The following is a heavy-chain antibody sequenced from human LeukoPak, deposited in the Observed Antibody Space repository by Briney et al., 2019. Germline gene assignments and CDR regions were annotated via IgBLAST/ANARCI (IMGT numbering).Heavy chain of an antibody. D-gene: IGHD2-2*02. CDR1: GFTFSSFD. J-gene: IGHJ5*01. CDR3: ARDRPVGVPIAISYDLDS. Sequence: GGSLRLSCVASGFTFSSFDIHWVRQAPGNGLKWVAVISSDGSNKFYADSVRGRFTISRDNSKNTLNLQMNSLRPEDTAVYYCARDRPVGVPIAISYDLDSWGQEPWSPSPQ. V-gene: IGHV3-30*01. CDR2: ISSDGSNK.